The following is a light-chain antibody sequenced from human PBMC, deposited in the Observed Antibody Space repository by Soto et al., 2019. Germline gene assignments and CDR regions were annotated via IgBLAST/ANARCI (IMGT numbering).Light chain of an antibody. CDR2: GAS. Sequence: EIVLTQSPATLSLSPGERATLSCGASQSVGRDYLAWYQQKPGLAPRLLIHGASIRATGIPDRFSGSGSGTDFTLIINRLEPEDFAVYFCQQYASSPLTFGGGTEVGIK. CDR3: QQYASSPLT. J-gene: IGKJ4*01. CDR1: QSVGRDY. V-gene: IGKV3D-20*01.